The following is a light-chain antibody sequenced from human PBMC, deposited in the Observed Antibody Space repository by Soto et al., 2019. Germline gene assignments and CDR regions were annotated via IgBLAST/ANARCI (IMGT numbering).Light chain of an antibody. J-gene: IGKJ2*02. V-gene: IGKV3-15*01. CDR2: GAS. CDR3: QQYNNWPPWT. Sequence: EIVMTQSPATLSVSPGERATLSCRASQSVSSNLAWYQQKPGQAPRLLIYGASTRATGIPARFSGSRSGTEFTLTISSLQSEDFAVYYCQQYNNWPPWTFGQGTQLEIK. CDR1: QSVSSN.